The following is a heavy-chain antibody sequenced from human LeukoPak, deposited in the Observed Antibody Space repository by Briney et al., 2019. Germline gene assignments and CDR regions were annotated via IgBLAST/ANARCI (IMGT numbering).Heavy chain of an antibody. Sequence: GGSLRLSCAASRFVFSSTGMHWVRQAPGKGLEWVAYIRYDGSDKFYADSVKGRFTISRDNSKNTLSLQMTTLRSDDTAVYYCARAPAGVVVPAANLPFDYWGQGTLVTVSS. CDR1: RFVFSSTG. CDR3: ARAPAGVVVPAANLPFDY. J-gene: IGHJ4*02. D-gene: IGHD2-2*01. CDR2: IRYDGSDK. V-gene: IGHV3-30*02.